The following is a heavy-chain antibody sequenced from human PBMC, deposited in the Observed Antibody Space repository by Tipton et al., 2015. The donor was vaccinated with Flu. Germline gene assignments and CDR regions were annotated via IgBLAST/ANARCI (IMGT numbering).Heavy chain of an antibody. CDR3: TRGGGEWLQEGITVY. CDR1: GFTFGDYA. V-gene: IGHV3-49*04. Sequence: SLRLSCTASGFTFGDYAMSWVRQAPGKGLEWVGFIRSKAYGGTTEYAASVKGRFTISRDDSKSIAYLQMNSLKTEDTAVYYCTRGGGEWLQEGITVYWGQGTLVPVSS. J-gene: IGHJ4*02. CDR2: IRSKAYGGTT. D-gene: IGHD5-24*01.